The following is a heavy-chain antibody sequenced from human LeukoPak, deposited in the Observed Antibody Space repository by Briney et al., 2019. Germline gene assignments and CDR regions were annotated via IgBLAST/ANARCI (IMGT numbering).Heavy chain of an antibody. CDR2: IYHSGST. CDR1: GGSISSSNW. Sequence: PSETLSLTCAVSGGSISSSNWWSWVRQPPGKGLEWIGEIYHSGSTNYNPSLKSRVTISVDKSKNQFSLKLSSVTAADTAVYYCARSGTYQYSSSYDYWGQGTLVTVSS. J-gene: IGHJ4*02. D-gene: IGHD6-13*01. V-gene: IGHV4-4*02. CDR3: ARSGTYQYSSSYDY.